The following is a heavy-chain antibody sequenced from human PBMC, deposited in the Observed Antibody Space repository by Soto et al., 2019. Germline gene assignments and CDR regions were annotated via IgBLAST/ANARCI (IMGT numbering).Heavy chain of an antibody. Sequence: VASVKVSCKASGYTFTSYDINWVRQATGQGLEWMGWMNPNSGNTGYAQKFQGRVTMTRNTSISTAYMELSSLRSEDTAVYYCAREGGRADYYYYYYGMDVWGQGTTVTVSS. CDR3: AREGGRADYYYYYYGMDV. J-gene: IGHJ6*02. CDR2: MNPNSGNT. D-gene: IGHD1-26*01. CDR1: GYTFTSYD. V-gene: IGHV1-8*01.